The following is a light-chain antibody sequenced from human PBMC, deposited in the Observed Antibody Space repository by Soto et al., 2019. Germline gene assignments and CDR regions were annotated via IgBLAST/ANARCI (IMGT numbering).Light chain of an antibody. J-gene: IGKJ1*01. CDR1: QSVSSSY. Sequence: EIVLTQSPGTLSLSPGESATLSCRASQSVSSSYLAWYQQKPGQAPRLLLYGASSRATGIPDRFSGSGSGADFTLTISRLEPEDFAVYYCQQYGSSPLTFGQGTKVEI. CDR3: QQYGSSPLT. V-gene: IGKV3-20*01. CDR2: GAS.